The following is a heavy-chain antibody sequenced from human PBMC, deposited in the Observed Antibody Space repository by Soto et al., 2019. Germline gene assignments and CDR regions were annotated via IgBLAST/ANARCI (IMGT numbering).Heavy chain of an antibody. Sequence: EVQLVESGGGLIQPGGSLRLSCAASGFTVSSNYMSWVRQAPGKGLEWVSVIYSGGSTYYADSVKGRFTISRDNSKNTLYRQMNSLRAEHTAVYYCAREWWQPGKPEYYSDYWGQGTLITVSS. D-gene: IGHD2-15*01. V-gene: IGHV3-53*01. J-gene: IGHJ4*02. CDR1: GFTVSSNY. CDR3: AREWWQPGKPEYYSDY. CDR2: IYSGGST.